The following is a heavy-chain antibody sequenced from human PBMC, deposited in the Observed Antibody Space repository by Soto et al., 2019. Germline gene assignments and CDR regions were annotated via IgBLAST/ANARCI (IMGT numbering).Heavy chain of an antibody. V-gene: IGHV4-31*03. J-gene: IGHJ6*03. Sequence: QLQLRESGPGLVQPAQTLSLTCTVAGGSITGGFSYWTWVRQHPGKGMEWVGHIYYSGTAYYNPSIKSRVAISVDPSQNRFSLKLSSVTAADTAIYFCARSLPGGTVFYMDIWGEGTTVTVSS. CDR1: GGSITGGFSY. CDR3: ARSLPGGTVFYMDI. D-gene: IGHD1-26*01. CDR2: IYYSGTA.